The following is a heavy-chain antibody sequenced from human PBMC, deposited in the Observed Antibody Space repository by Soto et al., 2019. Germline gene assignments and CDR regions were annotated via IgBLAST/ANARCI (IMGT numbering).Heavy chain of an antibody. V-gene: IGHV3-23*01. D-gene: IGHD2-8*01. J-gene: IGHJ6*03. CDR3: AKDAVYATNYYYYMDV. Sequence: GGSLRLSCAASGFTFSSYAMSWVRQAPGKGLEWVSAISGSGGSTYYADSVKGRFTISRDNSKNTLYLQMNSLRAEDTAVYYCAKDAVYATNYYYYMDVWGKGTTVTVSS. CDR2: ISGSGGST. CDR1: GFTFSSYA.